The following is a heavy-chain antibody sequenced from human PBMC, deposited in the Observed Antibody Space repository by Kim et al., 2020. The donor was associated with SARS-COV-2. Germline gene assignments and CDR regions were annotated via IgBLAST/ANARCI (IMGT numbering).Heavy chain of an antibody. CDR3: PSRKRVAADYWFAP. D-gene: IGHD2-21*01. V-gene: IGHV4-38-2*02. J-gene: IGHJ5*02. Sequence: SETLSLTCNVSGSPLITDYYWTWIRQTPGKGLECIAIMHHGGNTYYNPSLKSRVSISLNMSKNYFSLTLTSVTAADTAVYFCPSRKRVAADYWFAPWAQG. CDR2: MHHGGNT. CDR1: GSPLITDYY.